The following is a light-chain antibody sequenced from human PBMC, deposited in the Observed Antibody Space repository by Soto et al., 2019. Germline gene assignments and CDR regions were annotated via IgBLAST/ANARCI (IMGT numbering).Light chain of an antibody. V-gene: IGKV1-5*01. CDR3: QQYHSYWT. J-gene: IGKJ1*01. Sequence: DIHITHSPSTLSASVGDRVTITCRASQSISSWLAWYQQKPGKAPKLLIYDASSLESGVPQRFSGSGSGTEFTLTISSLQTDDFSTYYCQQYHSYWTFGQGTKVDIK. CDR2: DAS. CDR1: QSISSW.